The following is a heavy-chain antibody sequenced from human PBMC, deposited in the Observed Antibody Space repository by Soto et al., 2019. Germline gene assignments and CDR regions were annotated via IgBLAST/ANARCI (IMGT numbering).Heavy chain of an antibody. CDR2: ISFDGTNR. CDR1: GFTFSRYA. V-gene: IGHV3-30-3*01. Sequence: QVQLVESGGGVVQPGRSLRLSCAASGFTFSRYALHWVRQAPGKGLEWVAVISFDGTNRFYADSVKGRFTISRDSSKNTVYLQMKSLRVEDTAVYYCARDPAAAGTLSLIGDIHRSGDFDYWGQGPQVTVSS. D-gene: IGHD6-13*01. J-gene: IGHJ4*02. CDR3: ARDPAAAGTLSLIGDIHRSGDFDY.